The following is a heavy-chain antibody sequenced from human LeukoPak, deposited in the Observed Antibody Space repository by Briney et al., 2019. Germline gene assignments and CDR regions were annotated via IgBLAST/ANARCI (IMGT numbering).Heavy chain of an antibody. CDR3: AKDPKGGWFGDEYFQH. CDR1: GFTSSSHS. J-gene: IGHJ1*01. D-gene: IGHD3-10*01. CDR2: ISGSGGST. Sequence: GALRPSCAASGFTSSSHSLWWGRQAPGGGVGGGSAISGSGGSTFYARSAKARFTISRDNSKNTLHPQMNSLRAEDTAAYYSAKDPKGGWFGDEYFQHWGQGTLVTVSS. V-gene: IGHV3-23*01.